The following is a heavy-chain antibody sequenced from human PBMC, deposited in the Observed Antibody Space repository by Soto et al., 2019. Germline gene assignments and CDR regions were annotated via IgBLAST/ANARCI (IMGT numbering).Heavy chain of an antibody. V-gene: IGHV3-23*01. D-gene: IGHD2-15*01. CDR1: GFPLSTYG. CDR3: ARIRGYWYGLDI. J-gene: IGHJ6*02. Sequence: EVQLLESGAGLVQPGGSLRLSCAASGFPLSTYGMTWVRQAPGKGLEWVSAITGTGGNTYYVDSVKGRFTSSRDNSKNMLYLQVNSLRVEDTAVYYCARIRGYWYGLDIWGQGTTVTVSS. CDR2: ITGTGGNT.